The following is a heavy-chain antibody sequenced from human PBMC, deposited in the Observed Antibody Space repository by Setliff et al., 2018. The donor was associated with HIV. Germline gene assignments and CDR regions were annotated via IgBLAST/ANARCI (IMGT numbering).Heavy chain of an antibody. D-gene: IGHD1-26*01. Sequence: PSETLSLTCTVSGDSLSGYYWNWIRQPPGKGLEWIGYIYYSGRTDYNPSFGRRASISLDTSKNQFSLKLNSVTAADTAVYYCARGGALEWELPFDYWGQGTLVTVSS. CDR2: IYYSGRT. CDR3: ARGGALEWELPFDY. V-gene: IGHV4-59*12. J-gene: IGHJ4*02. CDR1: GDSLSGYY.